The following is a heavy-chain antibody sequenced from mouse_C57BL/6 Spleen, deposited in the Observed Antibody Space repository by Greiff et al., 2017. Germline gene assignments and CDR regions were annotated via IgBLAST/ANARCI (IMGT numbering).Heavy chain of an antibody. CDR2: ISYSGST. Sequence: VQLKESGPGMVKPSQSLSLTCTVTGYSITSGYDWHWIRHFPGNKLEWMGYISYSGSTNYNPSLKSRISITHDTSKNHFFLKLNSVTTEDTATYYCARDHWSYYFDYGGQGTTLTVSS. V-gene: IGHV3-1*01. CDR3: ARDHWSYYFDY. CDR1: GYSITSGYD. D-gene: IGHD4-1*01. J-gene: IGHJ2*01.